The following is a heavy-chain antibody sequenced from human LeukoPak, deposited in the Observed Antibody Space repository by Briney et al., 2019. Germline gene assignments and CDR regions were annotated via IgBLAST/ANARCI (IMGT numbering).Heavy chain of an antibody. D-gene: IGHD5-12*01. CDR3: ARHSRSAYTGYENAFDI. V-gene: IGHV4-39*01. Sequence: SSETLSLTCTVSGASISSYCWDWIRQPPGKGLEWIGNIYNSANTHYNPSLKTRIAMSVDTSKNQFSLKLNSVTAADTGIYYCARHSRSAYTGYENAFDIWGQGTMVTVSS. J-gene: IGHJ3*02. CDR2: IYNSANT. CDR1: GASISSYC.